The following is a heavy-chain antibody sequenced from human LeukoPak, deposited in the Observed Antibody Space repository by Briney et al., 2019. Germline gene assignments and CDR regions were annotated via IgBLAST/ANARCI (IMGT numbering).Heavy chain of an antibody. V-gene: IGHV4-59*01. J-gene: IGHJ3*02. CDR1: GGSISSYY. CDR3: ARVRCSSTSCSMRGAFDI. CDR2: IYYSGST. Sequence: PSETLSLTCTVSGGSISSYYWNWIRQPPGKGLEWIGYIYYSGSTNYNPSLKSQITISVDTSKNQFPLQLSSVTAADTAVYYCARVRCSSTSCSMRGAFDIWGQGTVVTVSS. D-gene: IGHD2-2*01.